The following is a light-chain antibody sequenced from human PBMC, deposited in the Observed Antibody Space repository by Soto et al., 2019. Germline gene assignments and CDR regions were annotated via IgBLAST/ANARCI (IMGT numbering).Light chain of an antibody. CDR1: SGYSNYK. V-gene: IGLV9-49*01. J-gene: IGLJ2*01. CDR3: GSDHGSGSTWV. CDR2: VGTGGIVA. Sequence: QSVLTQSPSASASLGASVTLTCTLSSGYSNYKVDWYQQRPGKGPQFVMGVGTGGIVASKGDGIPDRFSVLGSGLNRNLAITNIQKEDESDYHCGSDHGSGSTWVFGGGTKLTVL.